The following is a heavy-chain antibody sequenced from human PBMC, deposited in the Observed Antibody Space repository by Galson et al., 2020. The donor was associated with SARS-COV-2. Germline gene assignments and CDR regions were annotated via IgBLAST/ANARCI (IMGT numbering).Heavy chain of an antibody. Sequence: GGSLRLSCAASGFTFSSYAMSWVRQAPGKGLEWVSAISGSGGSTYYADSVKGRFTISRDNSKNTLYLQMNSLRAEDTAVYYCANWEYQLLFFDYWGQGTLVTVSS. CDR1: GFTFSSYA. D-gene: IGHD2-2*01. CDR2: ISGSGGST. CDR3: ANWEYQLLFFDY. V-gene: IGHV3-23*01. J-gene: IGHJ4*02.